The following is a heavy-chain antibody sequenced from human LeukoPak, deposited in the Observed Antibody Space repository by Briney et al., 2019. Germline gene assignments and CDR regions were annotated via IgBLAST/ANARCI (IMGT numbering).Heavy chain of an antibody. CDR2: IYTSGST. V-gene: IGHV4-4*07. J-gene: IGHJ4*02. CDR3: AREDVDTAMVYFDY. D-gene: IGHD5-18*01. Sequence: SETLSLTCTVSGGSISSYYWSWIRQPAGKGLEWLGRIYTSGSTNYNPSLKSRVTMSVDTSKNQFSLRLSSVTAADTAVYYCAREDVDTAMVYFDYWGQGTLVTVSS. CDR1: GGSISSYY.